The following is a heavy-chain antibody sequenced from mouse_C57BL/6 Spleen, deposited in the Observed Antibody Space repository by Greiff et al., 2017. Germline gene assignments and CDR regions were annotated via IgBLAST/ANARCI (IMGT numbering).Heavy chain of an antibody. Sequence: QVQLQQSGPELVKPGASVKISCKASGYAFSSSWMNWVKQRPGKGLEWIGRIYPGDGDTNYNGKFKGKATLTADKSSSTAYMQLSSLASEDSAVYFSAREAYYSNYVDYWGKGTTLTVSS. CDR2: IYPGDGDT. J-gene: IGHJ2*01. D-gene: IGHD2-5*01. CDR3: AREAYYSNYVDY. CDR1: GYAFSSSW. V-gene: IGHV1-82*01.